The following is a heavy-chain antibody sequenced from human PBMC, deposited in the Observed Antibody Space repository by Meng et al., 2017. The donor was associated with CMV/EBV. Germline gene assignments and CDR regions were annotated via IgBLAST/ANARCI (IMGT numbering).Heavy chain of an antibody. D-gene: IGHD6-19*01. J-gene: IGHJ4*02. V-gene: IGHV3-30*19. CDR1: GFTFSSYG. CDR3: ARGEIAVAAAIDY. Sequence: GGSLRLSCAASGFTFSSYGMHWVRQAPGKGLEWVAVISYDGSNKYYADSVKGRFTISRDNSKNTLYLQVNSLRAEDTAVYYCARGEIAVAAAIDYWGQGTLVTVSS. CDR2: ISYDGSNK.